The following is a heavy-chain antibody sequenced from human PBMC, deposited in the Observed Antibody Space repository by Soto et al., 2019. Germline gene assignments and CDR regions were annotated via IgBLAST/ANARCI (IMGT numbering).Heavy chain of an antibody. CDR2: IYYSGST. CDR1: FGSISSGGYY. CDR3: ARPFSTTGYLY. J-gene: IGHJ4*02. Sequence: SETLSLTCTFSFGSISSGGYYWSFIRQHPGKGLEWIGYIYYSGSTYYNPSLKSRVTISVDSSKNQFSLKLSSVTAADTAVYYRARPFSTTGYLYWGQGTLVTVSS. D-gene: IGHD3-9*01. V-gene: IGHV4-31*03.